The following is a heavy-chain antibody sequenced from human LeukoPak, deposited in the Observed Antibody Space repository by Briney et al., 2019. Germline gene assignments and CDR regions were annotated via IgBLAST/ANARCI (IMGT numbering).Heavy chain of an antibody. J-gene: IGHJ4*02. CDR1: GFTFSSYR. Sequence: GGSLRLSXAASGFTFSSYRMNWVRQAQGKELEWFSSIRTRSRYIYYADSVKGRFTISRDNAKNSLYLQMNSLRAEDTAVYYCARDLVDYDSSGYYYTYYFDYWGQGTLVTVSS. CDR3: ARDLVDYDSSGYYYTYYFDY. CDR2: IRTRSRYI. V-gene: IGHV3-21*01. D-gene: IGHD3-22*01.